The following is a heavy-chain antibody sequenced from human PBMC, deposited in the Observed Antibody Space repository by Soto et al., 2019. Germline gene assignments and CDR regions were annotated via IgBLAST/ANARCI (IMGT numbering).Heavy chain of an antibody. V-gene: IGHV1-69*19. J-gene: IGHJ4*02. Sequence: QVQLVQSGAEMKKPGSSVKVSCQSSGGTFNTYAMNWVRQAPGQGPEWMGDISPMFGAANYAPQFQGRVTITADESTGTSYMQLSSLTSEDTPLYFCAREVQVHTPAFVYWGQGTLVTVSS. CDR1: GGTFNTYA. D-gene: IGHD3-10*01. CDR3: AREVQVHTPAFVY. CDR2: ISPMFGAA.